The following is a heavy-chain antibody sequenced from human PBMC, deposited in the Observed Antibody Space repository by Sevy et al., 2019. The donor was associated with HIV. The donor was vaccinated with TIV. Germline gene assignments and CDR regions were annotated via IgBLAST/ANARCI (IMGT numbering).Heavy chain of an antibody. V-gene: IGHV1-18*01. D-gene: IGHD3-22*01. CDR3: ARDESFSLLVVDLDY. J-gene: IGHJ4*02. CDR1: GYTFTNYG. CDR2: ISGYNGNT. Sequence: ASVKVSCKTSGYTFTNYGVTWVRQAPGQGLEWMGWISGYNGNTKYAEKLQNRVTMTTDTSTSTAYMELRSLRHDDTAVYYCARDESFSLLVVDLDYWGQGTLVTVSS.